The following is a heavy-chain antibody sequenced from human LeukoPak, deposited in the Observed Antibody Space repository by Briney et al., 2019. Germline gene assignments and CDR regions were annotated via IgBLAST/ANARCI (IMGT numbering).Heavy chain of an antibody. D-gene: IGHD1-26*01. CDR3: ARKGYSGSYGTNY. CDR1: GGSFSGYY. J-gene: IGHJ4*02. V-gene: IGHV4-34*01. CDR2: INHSGST. Sequence: SETLSLTCAVYGGSFSGYYWSWIRQSPGKGLEWIGEINHSGSTNYNPSLKSRVTISVDTSKNQFSLKLSSVTAADTAVYYCARKGYSGSYGTNYWGQGTLVTVSS.